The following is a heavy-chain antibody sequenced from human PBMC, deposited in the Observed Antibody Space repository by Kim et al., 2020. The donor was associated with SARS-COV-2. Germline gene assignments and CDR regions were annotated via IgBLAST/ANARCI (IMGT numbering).Heavy chain of an antibody. CDR3: ARLPYYYGSGSYYPPPDY. D-gene: IGHD3-10*01. Sequence: KGRFTISRDNAKTSLYLQMNSLRAEDTAVYYCARLPYYYGSGSYYPPPDYWGQGTLVTVSS. V-gene: IGHV3-11*06. J-gene: IGHJ4*02.